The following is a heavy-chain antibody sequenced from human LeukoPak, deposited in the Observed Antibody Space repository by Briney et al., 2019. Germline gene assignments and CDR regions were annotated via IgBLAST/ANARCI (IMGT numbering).Heavy chain of an antibody. Sequence: ASVKVSCKASGYTFTSYGISWVRQAPGQGLEWMGWISAYNGNTNYAQKLQGRVTMTTDTSTSTAYMELRSLRSDDTAVYYCARAMVRGVIRWYYFDYWGQGTLVTVSS. J-gene: IGHJ4*02. CDR3: ARAMVRGVIRWYYFDY. D-gene: IGHD3-10*01. CDR1: GYTFTSYG. V-gene: IGHV1-18*01. CDR2: ISAYNGNT.